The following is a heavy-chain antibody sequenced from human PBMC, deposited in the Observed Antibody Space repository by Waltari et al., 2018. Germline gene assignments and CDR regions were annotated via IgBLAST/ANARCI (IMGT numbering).Heavy chain of an antibody. CDR1: GFPVGNNA. CDR3: ARLAVAGPDVFSYFYGMDV. CDR2: IHIPSTT. Sequence: EVQLVETGGGLIQPGGPLRLSCAASGFPVGNNAITWVRQAPGKGLEWVSVIHIPSTTYYADSVKGRFTMSRDNSKNTLSLQMNSLRDEDTAVYYCARLAVAGPDVFSYFYGMDVWGQGTTVTVSS. V-gene: IGHV3-53*02. D-gene: IGHD6-19*01. J-gene: IGHJ6*02.